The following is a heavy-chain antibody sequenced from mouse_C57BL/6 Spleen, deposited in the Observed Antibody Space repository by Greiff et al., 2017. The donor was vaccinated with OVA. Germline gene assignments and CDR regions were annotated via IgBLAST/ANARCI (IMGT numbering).Heavy chain of an antibody. CDR3: AREGQLRLPWFAY. D-gene: IGHD3-2*02. J-gene: IGHJ3*01. CDR1: GYSFTDYN. CDR2: INPNYGPT. Sequence: VQLKESGPELVKPGASVKISCKASGYSFTDYNMNWVKQSNGKSLEWIGVINPNYGPTSYNQKFKGKATLTVDQSSSTAYMQLNILTSEASADYYCAREGQLRLPWFAYWGQGTLVTVSA. V-gene: IGHV1-39*01.